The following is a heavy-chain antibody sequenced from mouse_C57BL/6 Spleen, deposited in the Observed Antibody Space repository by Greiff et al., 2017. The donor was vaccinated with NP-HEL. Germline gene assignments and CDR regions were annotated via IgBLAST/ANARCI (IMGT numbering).Heavy chain of an antibody. CDR2: INPSNGGT. CDR1: GYTFTSYW. CDR3: ARYKGYYFDD. V-gene: IGHV1-53*01. J-gene: IGHJ2*01. D-gene: IGHD3-3*01. Sequence: QVQLQQPGTELVKPGASGYTFTSYWMHWVKQRPGQGLEWIGNINPSNGGTNYNEKIKSKATLTADKSSSTAYMQHSSLTSEDSAVYYCARYKGYYFDDWGQGTTLTVSS.